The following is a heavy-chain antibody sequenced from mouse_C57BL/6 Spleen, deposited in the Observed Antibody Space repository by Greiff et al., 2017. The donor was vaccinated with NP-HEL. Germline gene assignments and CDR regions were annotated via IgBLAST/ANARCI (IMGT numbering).Heavy chain of an antibody. J-gene: IGHJ2*01. CDR2: IYPGSGST. CDR1: GYTFTSYW. V-gene: IGHV1-55*01. Sequence: QVQLQQPGAELVKPGASVKMSCKASGYTFTSYWITWVKQRPGQGLEWIGDIYPGSGSTNYNEKFKSKATLTVDTSSSTAYMQLSSLTSEDSAVYYCASLITTVVDFDYWGQGTTLTVSS. CDR3: ASLITTVVDFDY. D-gene: IGHD1-1*01.